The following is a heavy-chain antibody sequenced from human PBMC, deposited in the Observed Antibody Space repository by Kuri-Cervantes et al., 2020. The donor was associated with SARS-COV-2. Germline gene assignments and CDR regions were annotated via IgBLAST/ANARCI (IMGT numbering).Heavy chain of an antibody. V-gene: IGHV1-8*02. Sequence: SVTVSCKASGYTFTSYDINWVRQATGQGLEWMGWMNPNSGNTGYVQKFQGRVTMTRNTSVTTAYMELSSLRSEDTAVYYCASALYYYDSSGYSGGDAFDIWGQGTMVTVSS. D-gene: IGHD3-22*01. CDR1: GYTFTSYD. CDR3: ASALYYYDSSGYSGGDAFDI. J-gene: IGHJ3*02. CDR2: MNPNSGNT.